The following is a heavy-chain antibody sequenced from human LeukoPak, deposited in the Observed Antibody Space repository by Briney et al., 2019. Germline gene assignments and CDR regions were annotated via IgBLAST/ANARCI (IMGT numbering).Heavy chain of an antibody. Sequence: PGGSQRLLCAASAFTFTRYWVSSVRQAPGKGLECVTYIKQVGREKYYVDSVKGRFTISRDNAKNSLYLQMNSLRAEDTAVYYCARGDTMVRGVIKAYYYYYMDVWGKGTTVTVSS. V-gene: IGHV3-7*01. CDR2: IKQVGREK. D-gene: IGHD3-10*01. CDR3: ARGDTMVRGVIKAYYYYYMDV. J-gene: IGHJ6*03. CDR1: AFTFTRYW.